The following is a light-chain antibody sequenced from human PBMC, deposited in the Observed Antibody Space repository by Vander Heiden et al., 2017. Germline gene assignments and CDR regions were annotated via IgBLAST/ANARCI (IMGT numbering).Light chain of an antibody. J-gene: IGKJ1*01. CDR3: QQYYSYSGT. CDR1: QSISSW. V-gene: IGKV1-5*01. Sequence: DIQMTHSPSTLSASVGDRVTITCRASQSISSWLDWYQQKPGKAPKLLIYDASSLESGVPSRFSGSGSGTEFTLTISSLQPDDFATYYCQQYYSYSGTFGQGTKVEIK. CDR2: DAS.